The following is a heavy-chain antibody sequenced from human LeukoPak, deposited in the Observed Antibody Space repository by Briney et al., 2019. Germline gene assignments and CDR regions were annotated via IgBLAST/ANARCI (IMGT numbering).Heavy chain of an antibody. CDR2: ISGSGGST. D-gene: IGHD3-22*01. Sequence: GGSLRLSCAASGFTFSSYAMSWVRQAPGKGLEWVSAISGSGGSTYYADSVKGRFTISRDNSKNTLYLQMNSLRAEDTAVHYCAKEGAGITMIVVVITPTFDYWGQGTLVTVSS. CDR3: AKEGAGITMIVVVITPTFDY. CDR1: GFTFSSYA. J-gene: IGHJ4*02. V-gene: IGHV3-23*01.